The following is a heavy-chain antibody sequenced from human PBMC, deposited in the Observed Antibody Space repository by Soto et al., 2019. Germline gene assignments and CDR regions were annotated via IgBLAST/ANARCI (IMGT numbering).Heavy chain of an antibody. D-gene: IGHD4-17*01. CDR1: GGTFSSYA. Sequence: QVQLVQSGAEVKKPGSSVKVSCKASGGTFSSYAISWVRQAPGHGLEWMGGIIPIFGTANYAQKFQGRVTITADESTSTAYTERSSLISDDAAVYYCARARAVKAATLDYWGQGTLVTVSS. V-gene: IGHV1-69*01. J-gene: IGHJ4*02. CDR2: IIPIFGTA. CDR3: ARARAVKAATLDY.